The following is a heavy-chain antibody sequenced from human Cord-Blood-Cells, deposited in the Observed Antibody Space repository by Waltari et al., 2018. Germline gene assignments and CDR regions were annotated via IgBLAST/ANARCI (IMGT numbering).Heavy chain of an antibody. CDR2: INPNSGAT. J-gene: IGHJ5*02. CDR3: SRGEMADNWFDP. CDR1: GYTFTRSY. Sequence: QVQLVRSGAEVNKPVDSVKVSCKASGYTFTRSYMHWLRQAPGQGPEWMGRINPNSGATNYAHKFQGRVTMTRDTCISTAYMELSRLRSDETAVYYWSRGEMADNWFDPWGKGTLFTVSS. V-gene: IGHV1-2*06.